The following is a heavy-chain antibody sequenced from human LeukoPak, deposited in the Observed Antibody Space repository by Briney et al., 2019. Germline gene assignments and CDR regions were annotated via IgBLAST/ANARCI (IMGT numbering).Heavy chain of an antibody. J-gene: IGHJ3*02. V-gene: IGHV3-33*01. D-gene: IGHD3-22*01. CDR3: ARDSGYVSDDAFDS. CDR2: IWYDGSNK. CDR1: GFTFSSYG. Sequence: RPGGSLRLSCAPSGFTFSSYGMHWVRQAPGKGLEGVAVIWYDGSNKYYADSVKGRFTISKDNSKNTPYLQTNSLRAEETAVYYCARDSGYVSDDAFDSSRQGTMVTVPS.